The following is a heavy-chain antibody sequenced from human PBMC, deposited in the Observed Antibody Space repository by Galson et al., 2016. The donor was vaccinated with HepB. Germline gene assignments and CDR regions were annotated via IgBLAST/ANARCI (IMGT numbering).Heavy chain of an antibody. V-gene: IGHV1-18*01. CDR2: IGAYNGNT. D-gene: IGHD1-26*01. CDR1: GNYFTTYG. CDR3: AAHSGTNSWGRKALDY. J-gene: IGHJ4*02. Sequence: SVKVSCKAYGNYFTTYGFTWVRQAPGQGLEWMGWIGAYNGNTHSAQKFQDRVTLTRNTFTTTVYLELRSLRLDDTAGYYCAAHSGTNSWGRKALDYWGQGTLITVSS.